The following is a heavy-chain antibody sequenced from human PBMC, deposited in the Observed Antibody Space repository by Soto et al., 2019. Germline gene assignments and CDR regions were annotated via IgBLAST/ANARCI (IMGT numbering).Heavy chain of an antibody. J-gene: IGHJ4*02. V-gene: IGHV3-72*01. CDR3: TVWGSGNDFGAA. Sequence: EVQLVESGGGLVQPGGSLRLSCAASGFTFSDHYMDWVRQAPGKGQEWVGRSKNKADSYTTEYAASVKGRFTISRDGSKNSLFLQMNSLKTEVTAVYYCTVWGSGNDFGAAWGQGILVTVSS. CDR2: SKNKADSYTT. CDR1: GFTFSDHY. D-gene: IGHD3-10*01.